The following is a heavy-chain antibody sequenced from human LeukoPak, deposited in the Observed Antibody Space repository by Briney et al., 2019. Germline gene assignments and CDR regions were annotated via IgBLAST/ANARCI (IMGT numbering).Heavy chain of an antibody. J-gene: IGHJ4*02. CDR3: ARRIAVAGTPEYYFDY. Sequence: GGSLRLSCAASGFTFSSYSMNWVRQAPGKGLEWVSYSSSSSTIYYADSVKGRFTISRDNAKNTLYLQMNSLRAEDTAVYYCARRIAVAGTPEYYFDYWGQGTLVTVSS. CDR2: SSSSSTI. D-gene: IGHD6-19*01. V-gene: IGHV3-48*04. CDR1: GFTFSSYS.